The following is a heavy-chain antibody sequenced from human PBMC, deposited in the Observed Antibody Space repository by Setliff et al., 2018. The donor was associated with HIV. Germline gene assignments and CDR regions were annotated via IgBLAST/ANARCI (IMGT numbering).Heavy chain of an antibody. CDR1: GGSVNDFY. CDR3: ARVQMAYAAFDV. V-gene: IGHV4-4*09. CDR2: IHSSGST. D-gene: IGHD4-17*01. Sequence: SETLSLTCTVSGGSVNDFYCNWIRQPPGKGPEWIGYIHSSGSTIYNPSLKSRVTIFPDTYKNHFSLELRSVTAADSAIYYCARVQMAYAAFDVWGQGTMVTVSS. J-gene: IGHJ3*01.